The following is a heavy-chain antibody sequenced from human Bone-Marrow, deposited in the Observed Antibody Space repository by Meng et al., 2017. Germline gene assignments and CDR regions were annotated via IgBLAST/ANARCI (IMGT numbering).Heavy chain of an antibody. J-gene: IGHJ4*02. V-gene: IGHV3-30*07. CDR2: ISYDGSNK. CDR1: DFTFSSYA. D-gene: IGHD3-22*01. Sequence: SCAASDFTFSSYAMHWVHKAPGKSLEWVEVISYDGSNKYYADSVKGLFTISKDNSTNTLYLQMTILRAEDTVVYYCAKSIIVSDSDYWGQGTLVTVSS. CDR3: AKSIIVSDSDY.